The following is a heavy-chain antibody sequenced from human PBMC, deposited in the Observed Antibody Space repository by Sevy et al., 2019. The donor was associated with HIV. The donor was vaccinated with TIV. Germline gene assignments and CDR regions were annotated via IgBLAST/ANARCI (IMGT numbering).Heavy chain of an antibody. CDR3: ARPRANYVDHYFFYAMDV. V-gene: IGHV3-30-3*01. Sequence: GGSLRLSCAASGFALSNYHAMHWVRQAPGKGLEWVALISYDGSDKYYTDSVKGRFTISRDNFKNTLYLQMNSLTTEDTAVYYCARPRANYVDHYFFYAMDVWGQGTTVTVSS. CDR1: GFALSNYHA. J-gene: IGHJ6*02. CDR2: ISYDGSDK. D-gene: IGHD4-17*01.